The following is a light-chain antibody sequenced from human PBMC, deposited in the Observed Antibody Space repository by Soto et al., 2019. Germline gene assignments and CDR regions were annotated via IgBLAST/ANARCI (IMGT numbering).Light chain of an antibody. Sequence: QSALNQPPSAYGSPGQSVTISCTGTSSDVGGYNYVSWYQQHPGKAPKLMIYEVSKRPSGVPDRFSGSKSGNTASLTVSGLQAEDEADYYCSSYAGSNNYVFGTGTKVTVL. CDR2: EVS. CDR1: SSDVGGYNY. CDR3: SSYAGSNNYV. V-gene: IGLV2-8*01. J-gene: IGLJ1*01.